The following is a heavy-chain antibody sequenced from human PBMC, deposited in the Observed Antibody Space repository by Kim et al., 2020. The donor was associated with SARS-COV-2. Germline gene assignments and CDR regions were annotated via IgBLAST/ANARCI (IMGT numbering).Heavy chain of an antibody. D-gene: IGHD3-10*01. V-gene: IGHV3-11*06. Sequence: VKRRFTISRDNAKNSLYLQMNSLSAEDTAVYYCVSSLAGWFGKLSSGMDVWGQGTTVTVSS. J-gene: IGHJ6*02. CDR3: VSSLAGWFGKLSSGMDV.